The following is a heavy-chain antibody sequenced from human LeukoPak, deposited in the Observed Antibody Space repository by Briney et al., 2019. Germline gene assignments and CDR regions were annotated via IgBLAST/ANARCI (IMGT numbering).Heavy chain of an antibody. CDR3: ATYSSGWSSFDY. CDR1: GYTFTRYY. Sequence: ASVKVSCKASGYTFTRYYMHWIRQAPGQGLEWMGWINPNSGGTNYAQKFQGRVTMTRDTSISTAYMELSRLRSDDAAVYYCATYSSGWSSFDYWGQGTLVTVSS. D-gene: IGHD6-19*01. CDR2: INPNSGGT. J-gene: IGHJ4*02. V-gene: IGHV1-2*02.